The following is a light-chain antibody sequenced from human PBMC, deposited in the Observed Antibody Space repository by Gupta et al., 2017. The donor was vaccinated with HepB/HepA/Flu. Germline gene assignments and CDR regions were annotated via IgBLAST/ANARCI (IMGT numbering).Light chain of an antibody. CDR3: QQYNSYSPMCS. CDR1: QSISSW. CDR2: KAS. J-gene: IGKJ2*04. V-gene: IGKV1-5*03. Sequence: DIQMTPSPSTLSASVENRVTITCRASQSISSWLAWYQQKPGKAPKLLIYKASSLESGVPSRLSGSGSGTEFTRTISSLQPDDFATYYCQQYNSYSPMCSFGQGTKLEIK.